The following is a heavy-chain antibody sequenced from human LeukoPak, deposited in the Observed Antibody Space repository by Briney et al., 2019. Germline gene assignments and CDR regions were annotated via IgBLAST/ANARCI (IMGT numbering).Heavy chain of an antibody. J-gene: IGHJ5*02. CDR1: GGSFSGYY. V-gene: IGHV4-34*01. D-gene: IGHD2-2*01. Sequence: SETLSLTCAVYGGSFSGYYWSWIRQPPGKGLEWIGEINHSGSTNYNPSLKSRVTISVDTSKNQFSLKLSSVTAADTAVYYCARYWYCSSTSCLNLFDPWGQGTLVTVSS. CDR3: ARYWYCSSTSCLNLFDP. CDR2: INHSGST.